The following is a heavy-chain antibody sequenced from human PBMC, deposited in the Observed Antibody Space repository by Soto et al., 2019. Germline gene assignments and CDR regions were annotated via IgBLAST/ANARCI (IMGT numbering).Heavy chain of an antibody. V-gene: IGHV6-1*01. D-gene: IGHD1-26*01. CDR2: TYYRSKWYY. CDR1: GDSVSSNSAG. Sequence: SQTLSLTCAITGDSVSSNSAGWSWVRQSPSRGLEWLGRTYYRSKWYYEYAVSVRGRITINPDTSKNQYSLQLNSVTPEDTAVYFCARGEQYSGRIFDYRGQGXLVTVYS. CDR3: ARGEQYSGRIFDY. J-gene: IGHJ4*01.